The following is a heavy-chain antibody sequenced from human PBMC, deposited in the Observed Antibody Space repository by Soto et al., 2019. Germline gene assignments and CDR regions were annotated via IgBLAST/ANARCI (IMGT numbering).Heavy chain of an antibody. CDR2: IYYSGST. J-gene: IGHJ6*02. CDR1: GGAGSSGSYY. Sequence: SETLSLTCTVSGGAGSSGSYYWSWIRQPPGKGLEWIGYIYYSGSTNYNPSLKSRVTISVDTSKNQFSLKLSSVNAADTAVYYCASRVKYSGYGDPYYYYYGMDVWGQGTTVTVSS. D-gene: IGHD4-17*01. V-gene: IGHV4-61*01. CDR3: ASRVKYSGYGDPYYYYYGMDV.